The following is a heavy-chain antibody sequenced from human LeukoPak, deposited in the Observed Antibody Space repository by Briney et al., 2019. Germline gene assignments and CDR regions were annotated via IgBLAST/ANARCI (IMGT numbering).Heavy chain of an antibody. CDR3: ARPYYDFWSGYPDWYFDL. CDR1: GYSFTSYW. J-gene: IGHJ2*01. Sequence: GESLKISCKGSGYSFTSYWIGWVRQMPGKGLEWMGIIYPGDSDTRYSPSFQGQVTISADKSISTAYLQWSSLKASDTAMYYCARPYYDFWSGYPDWYFDLWGRGTLVTVSS. V-gene: IGHV5-51*01. CDR2: IYPGDSDT. D-gene: IGHD3-3*01.